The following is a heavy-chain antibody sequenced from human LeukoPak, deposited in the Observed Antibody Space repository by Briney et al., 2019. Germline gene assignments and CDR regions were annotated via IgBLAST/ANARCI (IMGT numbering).Heavy chain of an antibody. Sequence: ASVKVSCKAPGYTFTGYYMHWVRQAPGQGLEWMGWINPNSGGTNYAQKFQGRVTMTRDTSISTAYMELSRLRSDDTAVYYCARDIVMVTYWFDPWGQGTLVTVSS. J-gene: IGHJ5*02. CDR2: INPNSGGT. V-gene: IGHV1-2*02. D-gene: IGHD5-18*01. CDR3: ARDIVMVTYWFDP. CDR1: GYTFTGYY.